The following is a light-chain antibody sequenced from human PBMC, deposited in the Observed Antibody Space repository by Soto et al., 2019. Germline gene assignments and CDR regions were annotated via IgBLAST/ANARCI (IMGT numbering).Light chain of an antibody. CDR2: STN. CDR3: AAWDDSLNGVV. V-gene: IGLV1-44*01. J-gene: IGLJ2*01. Sequence: QSVLTQPPSASGTPGQRVTISCSGSSSNIGSNTVNWYQQLPGTAPKLLIYSTNQRPSGVPDRFSGSKSGTSASLAMSVRRSEDEADYFCAAWDDSLNGVVFGGGTKLAV. CDR1: SSNIGSNT.